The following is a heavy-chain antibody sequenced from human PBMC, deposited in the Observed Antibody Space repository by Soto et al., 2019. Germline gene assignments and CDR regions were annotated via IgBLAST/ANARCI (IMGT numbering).Heavy chain of an antibody. CDR2: INAGNGNT. Sequence: QVQLVQSGAEEKKPGASVKVSCKASGYTFTSYAMHWVRQAPGQRLEWMGWINAGNGNTKYSRKFQGRVTITRDTSASTAYMELSSLRSEDTAVYSCARGSLGALADVWGQGTTVTVSS. J-gene: IGHJ6*02. CDR1: GYTFTSYA. V-gene: IGHV1-3*05. CDR3: ARGSLGALADV.